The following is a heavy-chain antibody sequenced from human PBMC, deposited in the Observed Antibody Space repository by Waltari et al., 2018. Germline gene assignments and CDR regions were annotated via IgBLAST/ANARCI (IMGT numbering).Heavy chain of an antibody. CDR1: GGNFSSYA. CDR3: ARDRITMIEGPGAGAFDI. CDR2: IIPIFGTA. J-gene: IGHJ3*02. V-gene: IGHV1-69*01. Sequence: QVQLVQSGAEVKKPGSSVKVSCKASGGNFSSYAISWVRQAPGHGLEWMGGIIPIFGTANYAQKFQGRVTITADESTSTAYMELSSLRSEDTAVYYCARDRITMIEGPGAGAFDIWGQGTMVTVSS. D-gene: IGHD3-22*01.